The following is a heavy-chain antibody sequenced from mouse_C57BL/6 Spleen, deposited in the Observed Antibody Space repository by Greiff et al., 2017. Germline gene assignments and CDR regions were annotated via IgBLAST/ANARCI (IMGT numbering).Heavy chain of an antibody. V-gene: IGHV6-3*01. D-gene: IGHD1-1*01. CDR3: TGITTVVAYYAMDY. Sequence: EVKLVESGGGLVQPGGSMKLSCVASGFTFSNYWMNWVRQSPEKGLEWVAQIRLKSDNYATHYAESVKGRFTISRDDSKSSVYHQTHNLRGDDTGIYYCTGITTVVAYYAMDYWGQGTSVTVAS. J-gene: IGHJ4*01. CDR1: GFTFSNYW. CDR2: IRLKSDNYAT.